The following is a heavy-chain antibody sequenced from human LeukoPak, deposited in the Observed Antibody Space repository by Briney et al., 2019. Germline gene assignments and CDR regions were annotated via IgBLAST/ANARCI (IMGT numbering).Heavy chain of an antibody. CDR2: IYYSGST. V-gene: IGHV4-59*01. J-gene: IGHJ4*02. CDR1: GGSISSYY. Sequence: PSETLSLNCTVSGGSISSYYWSWIRQPPGKGLEWIGYIYYSGSTNYNPSLKSRVTISVDTSKNQFSLKLSSVTAADTAVYYCARLPDHYDSSGYYWGQGTLVTVSS. CDR3: ARLPDHYDSSGYY. D-gene: IGHD3-22*01.